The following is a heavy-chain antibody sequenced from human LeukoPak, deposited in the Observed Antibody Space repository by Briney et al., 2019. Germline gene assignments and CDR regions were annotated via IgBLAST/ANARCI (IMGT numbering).Heavy chain of an antibody. J-gene: IGHJ6*03. Sequence: ASVKVSCKASGYTFTSYGISWVRQAPGQGLEWMGWISAYNGNTNYAQKLQGRVTMTTDTSTSTAYMELRSPRSDDTAVYYCARQRKHGYSSGWFAPGSTGYMDVWGKGTTVTVSS. CDR1: GYTFTSYG. V-gene: IGHV1-18*01. D-gene: IGHD6-19*01. CDR2: ISAYNGNT. CDR3: ARQRKHGYSSGWFAPGSTGYMDV.